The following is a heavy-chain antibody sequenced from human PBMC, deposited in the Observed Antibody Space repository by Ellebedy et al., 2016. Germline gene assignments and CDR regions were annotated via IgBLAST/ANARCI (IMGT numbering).Heavy chain of an antibody. Sequence: GGSLRLSCAASGFTFNIYSMNWVRQAPGKGLEWVSYISLTGTIYYADSVKDRFTISRDTDKNSLYLQMNSLRDEDTAVYYCARSVGPLDYWGQGTLVTVSS. CDR3: ARSVGPLDY. CDR1: GFTFNIYS. V-gene: IGHV3-48*02. J-gene: IGHJ4*02. D-gene: IGHD2-15*01. CDR2: ISLTGTI.